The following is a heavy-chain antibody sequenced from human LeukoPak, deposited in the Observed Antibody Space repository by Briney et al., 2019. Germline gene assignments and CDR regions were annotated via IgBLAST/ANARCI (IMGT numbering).Heavy chain of an antibody. CDR2: IWSDGSHK. Sequence: PGGSLRLSCAASGFIFTTYGFHWVRQAPGKGLEWVAVIWSDGSHKFYTDSVRGRFTISRDNSENTLYLQMSSLRVEDTAAYYCTRGQTTYYDYWGQGTLVTVSS. D-gene: IGHD1-7*01. V-gene: IGHV3-33*08. CDR3: TRGQTTYYDY. CDR1: GFIFTTYG. J-gene: IGHJ4*02.